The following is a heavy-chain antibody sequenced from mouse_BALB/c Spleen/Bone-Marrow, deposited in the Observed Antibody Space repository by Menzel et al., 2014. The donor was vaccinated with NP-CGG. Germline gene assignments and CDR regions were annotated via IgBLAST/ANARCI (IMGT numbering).Heavy chain of an antibody. V-gene: IGHV5-4*02. D-gene: IGHD2-14*01. CDR2: ISDGGGHT. J-gene: IGHJ3*01. CDR1: GFSFSDHY. Sequence: EVKLVESGGRLVKPGGSLKLSCAASGFSFSDHYMYWVRQTPEKRLEWVATISDGGGHTYYSDSVKGRFTISRDNAKNNLYLQMSSLKSEDTAMYHCARDGDYRYAWFSYWGQGTPVTVSA. CDR3: ARDGDYRYAWFSY.